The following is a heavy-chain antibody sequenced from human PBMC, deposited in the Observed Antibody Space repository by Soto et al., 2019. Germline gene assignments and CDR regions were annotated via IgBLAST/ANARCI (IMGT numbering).Heavy chain of an antibody. Sequence: EVQLVESGGGLVQPGGSLRLSCAASGFTFSSYSMNWVRQAPGKGLEWVSYISSSSSTIYYAVSVKGRFTISRDNAKNSLYLQMNSLRDEDTAVYYCAIKNTYYYDSSGRMDVWGQGTTVTVSS. V-gene: IGHV3-48*02. CDR1: GFTFSSYS. CDR2: ISSSSSTI. J-gene: IGHJ6*02. D-gene: IGHD3-22*01. CDR3: AIKNTYYYDSSGRMDV.